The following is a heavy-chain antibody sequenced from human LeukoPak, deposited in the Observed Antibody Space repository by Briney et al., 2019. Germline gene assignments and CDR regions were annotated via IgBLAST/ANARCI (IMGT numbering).Heavy chain of an antibody. V-gene: IGHV4-59*01. CDR2: IYYSGST. J-gene: IGHJ4*02. CDR3: ARGRYRGGSSRYYFDY. D-gene: IGHD1-26*01. Sequence: PSETLSLTCTVSGGSISSYYWSWIRQPPRKGLGWIGYIYYSGSTNYNPSLKSRVTISVDPSKDQFALKLSSVTAADTAVYYCARGRYRGGSSRYYFDYWGQGTLVTVSS. CDR1: GGSISSYY.